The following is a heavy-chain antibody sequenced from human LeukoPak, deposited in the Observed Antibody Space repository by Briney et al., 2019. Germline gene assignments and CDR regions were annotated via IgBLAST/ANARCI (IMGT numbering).Heavy chain of an antibody. CDR1: GGSIGTTNDY. D-gene: IGHD3-9*01. V-gene: IGHV4-39*01. CDR2: IYYSETT. J-gene: IGHJ6*03. CDR3: ARQRADYFYYYVDV. Sequence: SETLSLTCTVSGGSIGTTNDYWGWLRQPPGKGLEWIGSIYYSETTYDNPSLESRVTISIETSKTQFSLKLSSVTAADTAVYYCARQRADYFYYYVDVWGKGTTVTVS.